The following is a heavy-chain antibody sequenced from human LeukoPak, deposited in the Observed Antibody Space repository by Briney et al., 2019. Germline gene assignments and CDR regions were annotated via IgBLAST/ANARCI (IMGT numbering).Heavy chain of an antibody. CDR2: INHSGST. Sequence: PSETLSLTCAVYGGSFSGYYWSWIRQPPGKGLEWIGEINHSGSTNYNLSLKSRVTISVDTSKNQFSLKLSSVTAADTAVYYCARGTWWLGIDYWGQGTLVTVSS. CDR3: ARGTWWLGIDY. J-gene: IGHJ4*02. CDR1: GGSFSGYY. V-gene: IGHV4-34*01. D-gene: IGHD5-12*01.